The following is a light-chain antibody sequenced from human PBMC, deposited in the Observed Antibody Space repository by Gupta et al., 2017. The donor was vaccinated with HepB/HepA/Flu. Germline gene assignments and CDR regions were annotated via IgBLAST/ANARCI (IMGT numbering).Light chain of an antibody. CDR3: QQRDSIPQT. CDR1: QSIDTH. CDR2: AAS. Sequence: DIQMTQSPSSLSASVGDRITITCRASQSIDTHLNWYQQKVGKAPKFLIYAASSVQSGVPSRFSGSGSGTDFTLTINRLQPEDFATYYCQQRDSIPQTFGQGTKVEIK. J-gene: IGKJ1*01. V-gene: IGKV1-39*01.